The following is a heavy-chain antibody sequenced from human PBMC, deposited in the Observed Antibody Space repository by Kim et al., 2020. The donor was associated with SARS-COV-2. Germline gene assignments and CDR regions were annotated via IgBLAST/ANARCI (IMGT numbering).Heavy chain of an antibody. Sequence: GGSLRLSCAASGFTFSSYSMNWVRQAPGKGLEWVSSISSSSSYIYYADSVKGRFTISRDNAKNSLYLQMNSLRAEDTAVYYCARDPNPGAGAAPPADYWGQGTLVTVSS. CDR3: ARDPNPGAGAAPPADY. V-gene: IGHV3-21*01. CDR1: GFTFSSYS. CDR2: ISSSSSYI. D-gene: IGHD6-13*01. J-gene: IGHJ4*02.